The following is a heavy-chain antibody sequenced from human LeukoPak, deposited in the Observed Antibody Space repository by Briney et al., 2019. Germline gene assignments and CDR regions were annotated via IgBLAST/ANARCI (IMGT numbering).Heavy chain of an antibody. D-gene: IGHD2-15*01. CDR2: ISWDGGST. V-gene: IGHV3-43D*03. J-gene: IGHJ4*02. CDR1: GFTFDDYA. CDR3: ANLVVY. Sequence: HTGGSLRLSCAASGFTFDDYAMHWVRQAPGKGLEWVSLISWDGGSTYYADSVKGRFTISRDNSKNSLYLQMNSLRAEDTALYYCANLVVYWGQGALVTVSS.